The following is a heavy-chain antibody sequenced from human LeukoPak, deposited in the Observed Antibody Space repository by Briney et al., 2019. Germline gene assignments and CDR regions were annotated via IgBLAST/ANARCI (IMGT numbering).Heavy chain of an antibody. J-gene: IGHJ3*02. V-gene: IGHV5-51*01. CDR1: GSRFTSYW. CDR2: NYHGDYNN. D-gene: IGHD3-3*01. CDR3: AGVFTIFGVECYSFLDI. Sequence: GAALEISCKGSGSRFTSYWIGWVRPLPGKGLERMWINYHGDYNNRYSPFFQGQATISAAKSISTAYLQCSSQKASDSVMYYCAGVFTIFGVECYSFLDIWGQGTMVTVSS.